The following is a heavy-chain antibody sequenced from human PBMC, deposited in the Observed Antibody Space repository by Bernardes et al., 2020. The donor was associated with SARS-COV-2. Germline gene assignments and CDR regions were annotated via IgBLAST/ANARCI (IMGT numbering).Heavy chain of an antibody. Sequence: DAAQVYCKASGYTFASYDINWVRQATGQGLEWMGWMNPNSGNTGYAQKFQGRVTMTRNTSISTAYMELSSLRSEDTAVYYCARGTGIVLMVYAPYSLDVWGQGTTVTVSS. CDR2: MNPNSGNT. D-gene: IGHD2-8*01. CDR3: ARGTGIVLMVYAPYSLDV. CDR1: GYTFASYD. V-gene: IGHV1-8*01. J-gene: IGHJ6*02.